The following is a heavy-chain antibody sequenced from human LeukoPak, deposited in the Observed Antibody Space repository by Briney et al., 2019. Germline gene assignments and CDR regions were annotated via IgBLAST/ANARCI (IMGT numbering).Heavy chain of an antibody. V-gene: IGHV4-39*01. CDR1: GDSISSSSYC. CDR2: IYNSANT. D-gene: IGHD5-12*01. J-gene: IGHJ3*02. Sequence: SETLSLTCTVSGDSISSSSYCWDWIRQPPGKGLEWFGNIYNSANTHYNSSLKTRITMSVDTSKNQFSLKLNSVTAADTGIYYCARHSRSGYIGYENAFDIWGQGTMVTVSS. CDR3: ARHSRSGYIGYENAFDI.